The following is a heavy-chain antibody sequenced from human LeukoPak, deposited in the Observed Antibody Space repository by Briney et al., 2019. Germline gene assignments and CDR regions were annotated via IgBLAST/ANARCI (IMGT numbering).Heavy chain of an antibody. J-gene: IGHJ4*02. D-gene: IGHD6-19*01. V-gene: IGHV3-21*01. Sequence: PGGSLRLSCAASGFTFSSYSMNWVRKAPGKGLEWVSSISSSSSYIYYADSVKGRFTISRDNAKNSLYLQMNSLRAEDTAVYYCARDLWQWLAIDYWGQGTLVTVSS. CDR1: GFTFSSYS. CDR2: ISSSSSYI. CDR3: ARDLWQWLAIDY.